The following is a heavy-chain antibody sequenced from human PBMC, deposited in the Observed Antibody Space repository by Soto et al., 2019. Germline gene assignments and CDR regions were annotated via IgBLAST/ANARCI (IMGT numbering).Heavy chain of an antibody. Sequence: QVQLVQSGAEVKKPGSSVKVSCKASGGTFSSYTISWVRQAPGQGLEWMGRSIPILGIANYAQKFQGRVTIXXEXSXXTAYMELRSLRTEDKAVYYCARDRSSWPDVDWFDPWGQGTLVTVSS. V-gene: IGHV1-69*08. CDR2: SIPILGIA. CDR3: ARDRSSWPDVDWFDP. D-gene: IGHD6-13*01. J-gene: IGHJ5*02. CDR1: GGTFSSYT.